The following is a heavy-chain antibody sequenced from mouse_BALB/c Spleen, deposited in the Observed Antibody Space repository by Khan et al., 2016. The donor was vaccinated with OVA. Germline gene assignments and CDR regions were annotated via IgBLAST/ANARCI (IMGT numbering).Heavy chain of an antibody. CDR1: GYSFTGYF. V-gene: IGHV1-20*02. CDR3: RRIYRSDFDY. J-gene: IGHJ2*01. Sequence: EVQLQQSGPELVRPGASVKISCKASGYSFTGYFMNWVMQSHGKSLEWIGRINPHIGETFYNQRFKDKATLTVDESSSTANMELRSLASEDSAVYYCRRIYRSDFDYWGQGTTLTVSS. CDR2: INPHIGET. D-gene: IGHD1-1*01.